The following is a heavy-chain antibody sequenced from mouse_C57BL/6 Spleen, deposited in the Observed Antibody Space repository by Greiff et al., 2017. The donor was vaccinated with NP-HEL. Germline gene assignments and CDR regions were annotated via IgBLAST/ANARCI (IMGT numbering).Heavy chain of an antibody. V-gene: IGHV5-12*01. Sequence: EVMLVESGGGLVQPGGSLKLSCAASGFTFSDYYMYWVRQTPEKRLEWVAYISNGGGSTYYPDTVKGRFTISRDNAKNTLYLQMSRLKSEDTAMYYCARHNWDAMDYWGQGTSVTVSS. CDR3: ARHNWDAMDY. CDR1: GFTFSDYY. CDR2: ISNGGGST. D-gene: IGHD4-1*01. J-gene: IGHJ4*01.